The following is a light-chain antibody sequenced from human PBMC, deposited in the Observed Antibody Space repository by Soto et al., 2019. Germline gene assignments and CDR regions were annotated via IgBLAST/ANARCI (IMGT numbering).Light chain of an antibody. CDR3: QQYDDLPLT. Sequence: DIQMTQSPSSLSAPVGDRIIITCQASHDISKYINWYQQKPGKAPKLLIYDSYNLESGVPSRFSRSGSGTDFTLTISSLQPEDIATYYCQQYDDLPLTFGQGTKVEIK. CDR2: DSY. J-gene: IGKJ1*01. CDR1: HDISKY. V-gene: IGKV1-33*01.